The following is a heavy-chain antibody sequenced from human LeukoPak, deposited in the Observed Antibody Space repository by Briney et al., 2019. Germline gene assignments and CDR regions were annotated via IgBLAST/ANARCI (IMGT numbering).Heavy chain of an antibody. CDR3: ARDFSLLWFGPPGTYGMDV. V-gene: IGHV3-66*01. CDR2: IYSGGGT. Sequence: GGSLRLSCAASGFTVSSNYMSWVRQAPGKGLEWVSVIYSGGGTYYADSVKGRFTISRDNSKNTLYLQMNSLRAGDTAVYYCARDFSLLWFGPPGTYGMDVWGQGTTVTVSS. CDR1: GFTVSSNY. J-gene: IGHJ6*02. D-gene: IGHD3-10*01.